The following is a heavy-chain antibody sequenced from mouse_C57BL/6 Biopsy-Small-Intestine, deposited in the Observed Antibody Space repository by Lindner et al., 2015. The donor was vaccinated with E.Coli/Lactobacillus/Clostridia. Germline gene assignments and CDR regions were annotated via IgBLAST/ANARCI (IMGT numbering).Heavy chain of an antibody. J-gene: IGHJ1*01. Sequence: SVKVSCKTSGDYYIHWVRQAPGQGLEWMGWIRSATGYTLFEPKFKGRVTLTSDTSINTVYMEIDSLTSDDTAIYYCARRTSMAEYIGLDVWGQGTTVTVSS. CDR1: GDYY. CDR3: ARRTSMAEYIGLDV. V-gene: IGHV14-1*02. D-gene: IGHD2-10*02. CDR2: IRSATGYT.